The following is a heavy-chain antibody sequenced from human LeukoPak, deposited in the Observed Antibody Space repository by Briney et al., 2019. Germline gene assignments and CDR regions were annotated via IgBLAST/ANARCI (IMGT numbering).Heavy chain of an antibody. CDR3: AKPDTAMVTWADAFDI. J-gene: IGHJ3*02. D-gene: IGHD5-18*01. Sequence: GGSLRLSCAASGFTFSSYAMHWVRQAPGKGLEWVAVISYDGSNKYYADSVKGRFTISRDNSKNTLYLQMNSLRAEDTAVYYCAKPDTAMVTWADAFDIWGQGTMVTVSS. CDR1: GFTFSSYA. V-gene: IGHV3-30-3*01. CDR2: ISYDGSNK.